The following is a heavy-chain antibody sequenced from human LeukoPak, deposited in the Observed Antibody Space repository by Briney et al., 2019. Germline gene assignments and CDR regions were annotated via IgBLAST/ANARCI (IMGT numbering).Heavy chain of an antibody. V-gene: IGHV5-51*01. D-gene: IGHD5-18*01. CDR3: ARHKSDTAMTYYFDY. Sequence: GESLKISCKGSGYRFTSYWIGWLRQLPGKGLEWMGIIYPADSDTRYSPSFQGQVIISADKSISTAYLQWSSLKASDTAMYYCARHKSDTAMTYYFDYWGQGTLVTVSS. CDR2: IYPADSDT. CDR1: GYRFTSYW. J-gene: IGHJ4*02.